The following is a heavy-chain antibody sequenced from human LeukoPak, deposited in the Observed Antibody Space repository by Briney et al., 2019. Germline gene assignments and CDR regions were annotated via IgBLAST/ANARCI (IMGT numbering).Heavy chain of an antibody. Sequence: GGSLRLSCAGSDFTLRSYAMSWVRQAPGKGLEWVSSISAVTYYADSVKGRFTISRDNPKNTLNLQMNSLRAEDTAVYYCAKESPHFDYWGQGTLVTVSS. V-gene: IGHV3-23*01. CDR1: DFTLRSYA. J-gene: IGHJ4*02. CDR3: AKESPHFDY. CDR2: ISAVT.